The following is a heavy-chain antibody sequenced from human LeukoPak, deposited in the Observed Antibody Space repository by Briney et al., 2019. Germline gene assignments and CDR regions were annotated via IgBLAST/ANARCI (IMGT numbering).Heavy chain of an antibody. CDR3: AKDRRGDFFYYMDV. CDR1: GYTFTSYY. CDR2: IWYDGSNK. J-gene: IGHJ6*03. V-gene: IGHV3-33*06. Sequence: SCKASGYTFTSYYMHWVRQAPGKGLEWVAVIWYDGSNKYYADSVKGRFIISRDNSKNTLYLQMNSLRAEDTAVYYCAKDRRGDFFYYMDVWGKGTTVTVSS. D-gene: IGHD3-3*01.